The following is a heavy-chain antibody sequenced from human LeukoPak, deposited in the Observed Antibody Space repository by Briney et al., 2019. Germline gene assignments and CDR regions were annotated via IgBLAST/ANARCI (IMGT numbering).Heavy chain of an antibody. Sequence: SETLSLTCIVSGDSISSGHYYWNWIRQSAGKGLEWIGYISSRGTSTYNPSLKSPVTISKDTSKNQFSLRLNSVTAADTAVYYCARARFGELFFDYWGQGALVTVSS. J-gene: IGHJ4*02. CDR2: ISSRGTS. V-gene: IGHV4-61*10. D-gene: IGHD3-10*01. CDR1: GDSISSGHYY. CDR3: ARARFGELFFDY.